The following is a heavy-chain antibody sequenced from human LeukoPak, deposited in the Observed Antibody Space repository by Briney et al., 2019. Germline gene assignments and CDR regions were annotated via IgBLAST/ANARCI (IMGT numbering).Heavy chain of an antibody. CDR1: GNTFTSYG. V-gene: IGHV1-18*01. CDR2: ISAYNGNT. J-gene: IGHJ6*02. D-gene: IGHD3-10*01. CDR3: ARLEGISLITMVRGVINYGMDV. Sequence: GASVKVPCKASGNTFTSYGISWVRQAPGQGLEWMGWISAYNGNTNYAQKFQGRVTMTTDTSTSTAYMELRSLRSDDTAVYYCARLEGISLITMVRGVINYGMDVWGQGTTVTVSS.